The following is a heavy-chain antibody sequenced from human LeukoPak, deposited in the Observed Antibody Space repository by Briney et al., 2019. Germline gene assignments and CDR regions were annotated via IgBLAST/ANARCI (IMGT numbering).Heavy chain of an antibody. CDR2: ISYDGSNK. Sequence: PGRSLRLSCLASGFAFSNYGMHWVRQAPGKGLEWVAVISYDGSNKYFVDSVKGRFTISRDNSKNTLYLELNSVRAEGTAVYYCAKDYSGIQLWNFDYWGQGTLVTVSS. CDR1: GFAFSNYG. D-gene: IGHD5-18*01. J-gene: IGHJ4*02. V-gene: IGHV3-30*18. CDR3: AKDYSGIQLWNFDY.